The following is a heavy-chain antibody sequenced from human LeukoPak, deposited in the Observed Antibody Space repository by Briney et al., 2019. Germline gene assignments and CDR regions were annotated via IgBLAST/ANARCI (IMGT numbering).Heavy chain of an antibody. CDR2: IKQGGSEK. CDR1: GFTFSNFW. J-gene: IGHJ4*02. V-gene: IGHV3-7*01. D-gene: IGHD1-26*01. CDR3: ARDSPGGESMVGATDY. Sequence: AGGSLRLSCAASGFTFSNFWMSWVRQAPGKGLEWVANIKQGGSEKHYVGSVKGRFTISRDNAKNSLYLLMNSLRAEDTAVYYCARDSPGGESMVGATDYWGQGTLVTVSS.